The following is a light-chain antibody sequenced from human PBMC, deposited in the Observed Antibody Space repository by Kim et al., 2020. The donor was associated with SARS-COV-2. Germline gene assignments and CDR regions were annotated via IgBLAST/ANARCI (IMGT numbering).Light chain of an antibody. J-gene: IGKJ2*01. V-gene: IGKV3-15*01. Sequence: SVCAGERATLSCRASQNVTSKLAWYQQKPGQAPRLLIYGASTRATGIPAKFRGSGSGTEFTLTIRGLQSEEFAVYYGQQHNNWPYSFGQGTKLEI. CDR3: QQHNNWPYS. CDR1: QNVTSK. CDR2: GAS.